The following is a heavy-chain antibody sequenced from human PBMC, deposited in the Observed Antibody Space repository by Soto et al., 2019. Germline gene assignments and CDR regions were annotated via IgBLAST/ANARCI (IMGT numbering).Heavy chain of an antibody. Sequence: QVTLKESGPVLVKPTETLTLTCTVSGFSLSNARMGVSWIRQPPGNALEWLAHIFSNDEKSYSTSLKSRLTISKDTSKSQVVLTMTNIDPVDTATYYCARMADYDYIWGSYRHPYFDYWGQGTLVTVSS. D-gene: IGHD3-16*02. V-gene: IGHV2-26*01. CDR3: ARMADYDYIWGSYRHPYFDY. CDR1: GFSLSNARMG. J-gene: IGHJ4*02. CDR2: IFSNDEK.